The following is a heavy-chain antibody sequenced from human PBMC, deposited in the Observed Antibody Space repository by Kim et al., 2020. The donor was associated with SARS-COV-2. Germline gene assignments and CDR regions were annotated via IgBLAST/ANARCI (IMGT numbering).Heavy chain of an antibody. CDR1: GGSFSGYY. J-gene: IGHJ5*02. D-gene: IGHD5-12*01. V-gene: IGHV4-34*01. Sequence: SETLSLTCAVYGGSFSGYYWSWIRQPPGKGLEWIGEINHSGSTNYNPSLKSRVTISVDTSKNQFSLKLSSVTAADTAVYYCARANPPRGYSGYFNWFDPWGQGTLVTVSS. CDR3: ARANPPRGYSGYFNWFDP. CDR2: INHSGST.